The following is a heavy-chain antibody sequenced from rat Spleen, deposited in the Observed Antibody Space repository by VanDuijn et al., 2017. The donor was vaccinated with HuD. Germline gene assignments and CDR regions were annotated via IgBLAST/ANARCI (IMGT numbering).Heavy chain of an antibody. J-gene: IGHJ2*01. D-gene: IGHD1-11*01. Sequence: GQLVESGGGLVQPGGSLRLTCVASGFTLNNYWMTWIRQAPTKGLEWIASISTGGGTTYYRDSVKGRFTISRDNAKSTLYLQMDSLRSEDTATYYCARHRNYGGIPFDFWGQGVMVTVSS. CDR3: ARHRNYGGIPFDF. CDR2: ISTGGGTT. CDR1: GFTLNNYW. V-gene: IGHV5-25*01.